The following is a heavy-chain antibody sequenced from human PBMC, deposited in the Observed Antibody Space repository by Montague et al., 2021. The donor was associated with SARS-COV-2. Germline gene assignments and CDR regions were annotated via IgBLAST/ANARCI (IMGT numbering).Heavy chain of an antibody. V-gene: IGHV4-59*01. J-gene: IGHJ5*02. CDR2: AYHNGRT. CDR1: GGSIGTNY. CDR3: ARSRFVVVPAAMSFGHSYFDP. Sequence: SETLSLTCSVSGGSIGTNYWSWIRQPPGGGLEWIGYAYHNGRTNYNPSLRGRVTMSLDTSKNQFSLNVTSVTAVDTAVYHCARSRFVVVPAAMSFGHSYFDPWGQGSLVTVSS. D-gene: IGHD2-2*01.